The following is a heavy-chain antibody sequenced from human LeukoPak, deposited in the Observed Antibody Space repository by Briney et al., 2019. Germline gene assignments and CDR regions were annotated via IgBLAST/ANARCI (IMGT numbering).Heavy chain of an antibody. Sequence: GGSLRLSCAASGFTFSSYGMHWVRQAPGKGLEWVAVISYDGSNKYYADSVKGRFTISRDNSKNTLYLQMNSLRAEDTAVYYCAEGGRGHYSSSWCVYWGQGTLVTVSS. D-gene: IGHD6-13*01. CDR1: GFTFSSYG. CDR2: ISYDGSNK. V-gene: IGHV3-30*18. J-gene: IGHJ4*02. CDR3: AEGGRGHYSSSWCVY.